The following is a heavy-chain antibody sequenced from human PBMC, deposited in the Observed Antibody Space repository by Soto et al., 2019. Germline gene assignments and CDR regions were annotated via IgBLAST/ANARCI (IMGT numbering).Heavy chain of an antibody. V-gene: IGHV3-48*01. J-gene: IGHJ4*02. CDR1: GFTFRNYG. Sequence: GGSLRLSCAASGFTFRNYGMNWVRQAPGKGLEWVSYIGIGSSTKYYADSVKGRFTISRDNAKNSLYLQMNSLRAEDTAVYYCAKDTYYYSSSGQNDHWGQGTLVTVSS. CDR3: AKDTYYYSSSGQNDH. D-gene: IGHD3-22*01. CDR2: IGIGSSTK.